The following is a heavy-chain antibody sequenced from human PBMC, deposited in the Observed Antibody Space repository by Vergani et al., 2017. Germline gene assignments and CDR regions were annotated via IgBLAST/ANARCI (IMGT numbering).Heavy chain of an antibody. CDR2: INPNSGGT. Sequence: QVQLVQSGAEVKKPGASVKVSCKASGYTFTGYYMHWVRQAPGQGLEWMGWINPNSGGTNYAQKFQGRVTMTRDTSISTAYMELSRLRSDDTAVYYCARGRGLRYFDWLLYPDYWGQGTLVTVSS. D-gene: IGHD3-9*01. CDR3: ARGRGLRYFDWLLYPDY. V-gene: IGHV1-2*02. CDR1: GYTFTGYY. J-gene: IGHJ4*02.